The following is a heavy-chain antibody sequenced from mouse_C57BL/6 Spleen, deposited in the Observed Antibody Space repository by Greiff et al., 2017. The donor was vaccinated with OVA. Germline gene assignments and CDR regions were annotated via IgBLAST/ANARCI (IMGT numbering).Heavy chain of an antibody. CDR2: INPSNGGT. D-gene: IGHD2-2*01. Sequence: VKLQQPGTELVKPGASVKLSCKASGYTFTSYWMHWVKQRPGQGLEWIGNINPSNGGTNYNEKFKSKATLTVDKSSSTAYMQLSSLTSEDSAVYYCARPIYYGYDWFAYWGQGTLVTVSA. J-gene: IGHJ3*01. CDR3: ARPIYYGYDWFAY. V-gene: IGHV1-53*01. CDR1: GYTFTSYW.